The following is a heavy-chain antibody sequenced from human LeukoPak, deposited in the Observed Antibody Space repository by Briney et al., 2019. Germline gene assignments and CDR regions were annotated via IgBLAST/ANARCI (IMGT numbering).Heavy chain of an antibody. CDR2: IYTSGCT. V-gene: IGHV4-4*07. CDR3: ARDVPAAITYYYYYYMDV. D-gene: IGHD2-2*02. J-gene: IGHJ6*03. Sequence: SETLSLTCTVSGGSISSYYWSWIRQPAGKGLEWIGRIYTSGCTNYNPSLKSRVTMSVDTSKNQFSLKLSSVTAADTAVYYCARDVPAAITYYYYYYMDVWGKGTTVTVSS. CDR1: GGSISSYY.